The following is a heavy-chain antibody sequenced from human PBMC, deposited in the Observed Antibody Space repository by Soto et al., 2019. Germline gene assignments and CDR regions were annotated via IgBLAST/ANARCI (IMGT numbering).Heavy chain of an antibody. Sequence: QDQLVQSGAEVKKPGSSVKVSCKASGGTFSSHTFSWVRQAPGQGLEWMGRIIPALGTATYAQKFQGRVTITAAESATTVYMELNSLRSEDTAVYYCARPDFGDYWYFDLWGRGPLVTVSS. J-gene: IGHJ2*01. CDR1: GGTFSSHT. CDR3: ARPDFGDYWYFDL. V-gene: IGHV1-69*08. D-gene: IGHD4-17*01. CDR2: IIPALGTA.